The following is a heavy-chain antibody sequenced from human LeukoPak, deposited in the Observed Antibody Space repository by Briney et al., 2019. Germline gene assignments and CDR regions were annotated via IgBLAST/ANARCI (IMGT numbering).Heavy chain of an antibody. CDR1: GFTVSSNY. CDR3: ARGPLYYYDNSGYYYPPDY. Sequence: PGGSLRLSCAASGFTVSSNYMSWVRQAPGKGLEWVSAIYTGGSTYYAGSVKGRFTISRDNAKNSLYLQMNSLRAEDTAVYYCARGPLYYYDNSGYYYPPDYWGQGTLVTVSS. J-gene: IGHJ4*02. CDR2: IYTGGST. V-gene: IGHV3-66*01. D-gene: IGHD3-22*01.